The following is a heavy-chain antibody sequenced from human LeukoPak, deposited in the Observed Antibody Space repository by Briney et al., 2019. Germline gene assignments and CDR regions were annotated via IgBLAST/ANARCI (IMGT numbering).Heavy chain of an antibody. CDR1: GGSFSGYY. Sequence: SETLSLTCDVYGGSFSGYYWSWIRQPPGKGLEWIGEINHSGSTNYNPSLKSRVTISVDTSKNQFSLKLSSVTAADMAVYYCARLRSPRPKYSSSQGLSDYWGQGTLVTVSS. J-gene: IGHJ4*02. CDR2: INHSGST. D-gene: IGHD6-13*01. V-gene: IGHV4-34*01. CDR3: ARLRSPRPKYSSSQGLSDY.